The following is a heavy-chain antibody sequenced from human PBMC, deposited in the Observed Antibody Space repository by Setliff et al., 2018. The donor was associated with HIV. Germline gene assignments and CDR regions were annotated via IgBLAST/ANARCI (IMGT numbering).Heavy chain of an antibody. Sequence: PSETLSLTCTVSGGSVTSSTYYWGWIRQPPGKGLEWIGNIYSSGSGRTYYSPSLKSRVTISVDTSKNQFSLKLSSVTAADTAVYYCARVGAFIWGTNRYKRLGYFDLWGRGTLVTVSS. V-gene: IGHV4-39*07. D-gene: IGHD3-16*02. CDR1: GGSVTSSTYY. CDR3: ARVGAFIWGTNRYKRLGYFDL. J-gene: IGHJ2*01. CDR2: IYSSGSGRT.